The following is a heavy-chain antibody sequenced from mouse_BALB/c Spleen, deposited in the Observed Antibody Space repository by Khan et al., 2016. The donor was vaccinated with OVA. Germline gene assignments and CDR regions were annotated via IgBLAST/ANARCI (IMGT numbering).Heavy chain of an antibody. V-gene: IGHV1S81*02. Sequence: VQLQESGAELVKPGASVKLSCKASGYTFSSYYMYWVKQRPGQGLEWIGGINPSNGGTNFNEKFKTKATLTVDKSSTTAYMHLSSLTSEDSAVSYCTRSGYANPFAYWGQGTLVTVSA. CDR2: INPSNGGT. J-gene: IGHJ3*01. CDR1: GYTFSSYY. CDR3: TRSGYANPFAY. D-gene: IGHD2-10*02.